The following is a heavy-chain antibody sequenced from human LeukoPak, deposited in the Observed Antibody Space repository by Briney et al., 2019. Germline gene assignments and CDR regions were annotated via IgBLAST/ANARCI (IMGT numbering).Heavy chain of an antibody. J-gene: IGHJ4*02. Sequence: PSETLSLTCTVSGGSISSYYWSWIRQPAGKGLERIGRIYTSGSTNYNPSLKSRVTMSVDTSKNQFSLKLSSVTAADTAVYYCAREEYCSSTSCYGMFHWGQGTLVTVSS. CDR3: AREEYCSSTSCYGMFH. V-gene: IGHV4-4*07. CDR1: GGSISSYY. D-gene: IGHD2-2*01. CDR2: IYTSGST.